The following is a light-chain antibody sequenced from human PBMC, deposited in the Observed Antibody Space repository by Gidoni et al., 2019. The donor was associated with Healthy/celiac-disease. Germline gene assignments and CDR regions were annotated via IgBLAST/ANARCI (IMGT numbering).Light chain of an antibody. CDR3: QSYDSSLSGSL. CDR1: SSNIGAGYD. Sequence: QSVLTQPPSASGAPGQRVTISCTGSSSNIGAGYDVHWYQQLPVTAPKLLIYGNSNRPSGVPDRFSGSKSGTSASLAITGLQAEDEADYYCQSYDSSLSGSLFGGGTKLTVL. V-gene: IGLV1-40*01. J-gene: IGLJ2*01. CDR2: GNS.